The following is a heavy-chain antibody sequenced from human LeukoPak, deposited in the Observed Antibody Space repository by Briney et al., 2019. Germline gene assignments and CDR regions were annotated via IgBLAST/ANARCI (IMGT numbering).Heavy chain of an antibody. CDR3: ARDPGQYYDILTGYYTPYYFDY. Sequence: ASVKVSCKASGYTFTSYGISWVRQAPGQGLEWMGWISTYNADTDYAQKLQGRVTMTTDTSTSTAYMELRSLRSDDTAVYYCARDPGQYYDILTGYYTPYYFDYWGQGTLVTVSS. CDR2: ISTYNADT. V-gene: IGHV1-18*01. D-gene: IGHD3-9*01. CDR1: GYTFTSYG. J-gene: IGHJ4*02.